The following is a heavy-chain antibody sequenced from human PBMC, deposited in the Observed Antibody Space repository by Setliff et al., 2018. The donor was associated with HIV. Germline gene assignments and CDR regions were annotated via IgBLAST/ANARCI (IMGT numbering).Heavy chain of an antibody. V-gene: IGHV5-51*01. CDR1: GYRFASSW. Sequence: PGESLKISCKASGYRFASSWIGWVRQKPGKGLEWMGIIYPYDSDAKYSPSFQGQVSISVDKSISTVYLEWSSLKASDTAMYYCARKMDGYLGYFDYWGQGNLVTVSS. D-gene: IGHD3-22*01. CDR2: IYPYDSDA. J-gene: IGHJ4*02. CDR3: ARKMDGYLGYFDY.